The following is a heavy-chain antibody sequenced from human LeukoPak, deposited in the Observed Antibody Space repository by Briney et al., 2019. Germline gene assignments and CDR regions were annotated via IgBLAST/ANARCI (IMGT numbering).Heavy chain of an antibody. CDR2: ISSSSSYI. CDR3: ARDGYNDFDY. CDR1: GFTFSSYA. V-gene: IGHV3-21*01. D-gene: IGHD5-24*01. Sequence: GSLRLSCAASGFTFSSYAMSWVRQAPGKGLEWVSSISSSSSYIYYADSVKGRFTISRDNAKNSLYLQMNSLRAEDTAVYYCARDGYNDFDYWGQGTLVTVSS. J-gene: IGHJ4*02.